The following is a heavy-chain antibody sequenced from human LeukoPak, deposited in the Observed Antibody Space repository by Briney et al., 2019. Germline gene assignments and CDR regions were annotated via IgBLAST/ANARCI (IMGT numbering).Heavy chain of an antibody. CDR3: AGRINSRSLHYYHHVMDV. Sequence: GASVTVSCKASGYTFTSYDINWVRQATGQGLEWMGWMNPNSGNTGYAQKFQGRVTITRNTPISTAYMEMGSLGYGDTAVYYCAGRINSRSLHYYHHVMDVWGKGTTVTVSS. J-gene: IGHJ6*04. CDR1: GYTFTSYD. V-gene: IGHV1-8*01. CDR2: MNPNSGNT. D-gene: IGHD6-13*01.